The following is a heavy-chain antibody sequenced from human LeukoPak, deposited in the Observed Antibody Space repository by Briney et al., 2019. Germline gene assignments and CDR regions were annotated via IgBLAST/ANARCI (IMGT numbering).Heavy chain of an antibody. Sequence: SETLSLTCTVSGGSISSYYWSWIRQPPGKGLEWTGYIYYSGSTNYNPSLTSRVTISVDTSKNQFSLKLSSVTAADTAVYYCARESQYCSSTSCYPTYYFDYWGQGTLVTVSS. J-gene: IGHJ4*02. V-gene: IGHV4-59*01. CDR3: ARESQYCSSTSCYPTYYFDY. CDR2: IYYSGST. CDR1: GGSISSYY. D-gene: IGHD2-2*01.